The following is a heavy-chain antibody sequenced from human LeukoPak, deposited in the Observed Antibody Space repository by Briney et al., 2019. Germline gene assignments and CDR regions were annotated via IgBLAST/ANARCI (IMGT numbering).Heavy chain of an antibody. Sequence: SETLSLTCTVSGGSISSSSHYWAWIRQSPGTGLEWIGSIYYSGSTYYNPSLKSRVTISVDTSKNQFSLKLSSVTAADTAVYYCASTFGWYYFDYWGQGTLVTVSS. CDR1: GGSISSSSHY. D-gene: IGHD6-19*01. CDR3: ASTFGWYYFDY. V-gene: IGHV4-39*07. CDR2: IYYSGST. J-gene: IGHJ4*02.